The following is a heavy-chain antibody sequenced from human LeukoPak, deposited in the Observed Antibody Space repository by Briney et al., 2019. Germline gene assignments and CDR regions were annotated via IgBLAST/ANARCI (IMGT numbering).Heavy chain of an antibody. CDR3: ARDRWTIVVVPAAISGSSSEYYYYGMDV. CDR1: GYTLTELS. J-gene: IGHJ6*02. D-gene: IGHD2-2*01. V-gene: IGHV1-24*01. Sequence: ASVKVSCKVSGYTLTELSMHWVRQAPGKGLEWMGGFDPEDGETIYAQKFQGRVTMTEDTSTDTAYMELSSLRSEDTAVYYCARDRWTIVVVPAAISGSSSEYYYYGMDVWGQGTTVTVSS. CDR2: FDPEDGET.